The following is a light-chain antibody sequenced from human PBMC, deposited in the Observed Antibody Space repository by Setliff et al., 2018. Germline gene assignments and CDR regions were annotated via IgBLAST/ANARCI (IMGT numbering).Light chain of an antibody. J-gene: IGLJ1*01. CDR3: SSYTSSSIRV. CDR1: NIGSRA. V-gene: IGLV3-21*02. CDR2: DDS. Sequence: SYELTQPPSVSVAPGQTASITCGGNNIGSRAVHWYQQKPGQAPVLVLYDDSDRPSGVSNRFSGSKSGNTASLTISGLQAEDEADYYCSSYTSSSIRVFGTGTKVTVL.